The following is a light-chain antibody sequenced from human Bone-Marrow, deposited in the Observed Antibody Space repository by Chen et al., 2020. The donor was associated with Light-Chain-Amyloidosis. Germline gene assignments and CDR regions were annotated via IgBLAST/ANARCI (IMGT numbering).Light chain of an antibody. V-gene: IGLV1-40*01. Sequence: SVLPQPPSVSGVPGQRVTISCTGTSSNIGAGYDVHWYQQLPGLAPKLLFYGHSNRPSAVPDRFSGSKSGTSASLAITGLQAEDEADYYCQSYDSSLSGWVFGGGTKLTVL. CDR2: GHS. CDR3: QSYDSSLSGWV. CDR1: SSNIGAGYD. J-gene: IGLJ3*02.